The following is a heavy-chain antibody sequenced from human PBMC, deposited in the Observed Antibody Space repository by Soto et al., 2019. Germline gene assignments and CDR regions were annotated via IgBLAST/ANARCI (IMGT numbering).Heavy chain of an antibody. J-gene: IGHJ5*02. CDR2: IDLDIGDT. D-gene: IGHD2-8*01. Sequence: QVQMVQSGAEVKKPGASVKVSCKASEHTFTGHHMHWVRQAPGQGLEWMGLIDLDIGDTKYAQKCQGGITSTSDTAITTAYMELRGLRSDDTAVYFCAKIEMGWFAHWGQGTQVTVSS. CDR1: EHTFTGHH. V-gene: IGHV1-2*02. CDR3: AKIEMGWFAH.